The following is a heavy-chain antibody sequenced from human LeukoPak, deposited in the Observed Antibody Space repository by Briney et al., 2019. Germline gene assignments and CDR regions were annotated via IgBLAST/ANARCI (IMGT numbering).Heavy chain of an antibody. Sequence: GGSLRLSCAASGFTFDDYAMHWVRQAPGKGLEWVSGISWNSSSKGYADSVKGRFTISRDNAKNSLYLEMNSLRAEDTALYYCAKDTGVSSSGYTFDYWGQGTLVTVSS. CDR3: AKDTGVSSSGYTFDY. J-gene: IGHJ4*02. CDR2: ISWNSSSK. D-gene: IGHD6-13*01. V-gene: IGHV3-9*01. CDR1: GFTFDDYA.